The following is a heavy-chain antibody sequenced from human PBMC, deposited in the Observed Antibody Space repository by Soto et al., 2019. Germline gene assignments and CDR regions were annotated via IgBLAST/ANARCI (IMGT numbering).Heavy chain of an antibody. CDR2: ISSSSSYT. CDR3: ARDSGAGVVVPAVDAFDY. V-gene: IGHV3-11*06. J-gene: IGHJ4*02. Sequence: QVQLVESGGGLVQPGGSLRLSCAASGFTFSDYYMSWIRQAPGKGLEWVSYISSSSSYTNYADSVKGRFTISRDNAKNSLYLQMNSLRAEDTAVYYCARDSGAGVVVPAVDAFDYWGQGTLVTVSS. D-gene: IGHD2-2*01. CDR1: GFTFSDYY.